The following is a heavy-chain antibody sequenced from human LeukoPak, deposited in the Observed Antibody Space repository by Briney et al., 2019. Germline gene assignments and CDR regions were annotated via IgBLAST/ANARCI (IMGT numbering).Heavy chain of an antibody. D-gene: IGHD5-24*01. CDR3: ARAGRTDGYKRYFDY. V-gene: IGHV4-59*01. Sequence: SETLSLTCTVSGGSISSYYWNWIRQPPGKGLEWIGYIYYSGSTNYNPSLKSRVTISVDTSKNQFSLTLSSVTAADTAVYYCARAGRTDGYKRYFDYWGQGTLVTVSS. CDR1: GGSISSYY. J-gene: IGHJ4*02. CDR2: IYYSGST.